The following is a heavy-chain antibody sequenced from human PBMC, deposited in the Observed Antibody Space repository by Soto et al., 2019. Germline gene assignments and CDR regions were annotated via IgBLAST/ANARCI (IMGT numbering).Heavy chain of an antibody. Sequence: QLQLQESGSGLVKPSQTLSLTCAVSGGSISSGGYSWSWIRQPPGKGLEWIGYIYHSGSTYYNPSLKSRGTISVDRSKNQFSLKLSSVTAADTAVYYCASSSGYSDDAFDIWGQGTMVTVSS. J-gene: IGHJ3*02. CDR1: GGSISSGGYS. CDR3: ASSSGYSDDAFDI. V-gene: IGHV4-30-2*01. D-gene: IGHD3-22*01. CDR2: IYHSGST.